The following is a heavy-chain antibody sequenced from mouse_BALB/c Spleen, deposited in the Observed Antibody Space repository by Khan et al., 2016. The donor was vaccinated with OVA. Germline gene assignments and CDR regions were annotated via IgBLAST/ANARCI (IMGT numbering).Heavy chain of an antibody. D-gene: IGHD1-1*02. Sequence: QVQLQQSGAELVKPGASVKLSCKASGYTFTSYYIYWVKQRPGQGLEWIGGINPSNGGTYFNEKFESKATLTLDKSSSTAFMQVSSLTSEDSAVYYCTRSGWAAFAYWGQGTLVTVSA. CDR3: TRSGWAAFAY. J-gene: IGHJ3*01. V-gene: IGHV1S81*02. CDR1: GYTFTSYY. CDR2: INPSNGGT.